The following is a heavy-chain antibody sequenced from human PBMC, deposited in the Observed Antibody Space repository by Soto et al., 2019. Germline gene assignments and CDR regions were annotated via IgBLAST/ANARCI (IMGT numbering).Heavy chain of an antibody. CDR2: IYYSGST. J-gene: IGHJ6*02. V-gene: IGHV4-31*03. D-gene: IGHD4-17*01. CDR1: GGSISSGGYY. CDR3: ARDLRYGDYESYGMDV. Sequence: QVQLQESGPRLVKPSQTLSLTCTVSGGSISSGGYYWSWIRQHPGKGLEWIGYIYYSGSTYYNPSLKSRVTISVDTSKNQFSLKLSSVTAADTAVYYCARDLRYGDYESYGMDVWGQGTTVTVSS.